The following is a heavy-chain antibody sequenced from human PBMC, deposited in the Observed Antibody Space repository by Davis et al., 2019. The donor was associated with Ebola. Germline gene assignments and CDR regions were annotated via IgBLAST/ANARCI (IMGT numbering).Heavy chain of an antibody. CDR2: ISYDGSNK. CDR3: AEGWSSSWTLFDY. D-gene: IGHD6-13*01. V-gene: IGHV3-30*18. Sequence: GESLKISCAASGFTFSSYGMHWVRQAPGKGLEWVAVISYDGSNKYYADSVKGRFTISRDNSKNTLYLQMNSLRAEDTAVYYCAEGWSSSWTLFDYWGQGTLVTVSS. CDR1: GFTFSSYG. J-gene: IGHJ4*02.